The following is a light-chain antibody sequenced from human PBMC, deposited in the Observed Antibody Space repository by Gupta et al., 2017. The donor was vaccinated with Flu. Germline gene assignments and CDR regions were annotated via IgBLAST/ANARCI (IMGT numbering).Light chain of an antibody. J-gene: IGKJ1*01. Sequence: DIQMTQSPSTLSASVGDRVTITCRASQTISNWLAWYQHKPGKAPEFLIYKASTLEGGVPSRFSGSGSGTEFTLTISSLQPDDFATYYCQQYNTYPWTFGQGTKVEIK. CDR2: KAS. CDR3: QQYNTYPWT. CDR1: QTISNW. V-gene: IGKV1-5*03.